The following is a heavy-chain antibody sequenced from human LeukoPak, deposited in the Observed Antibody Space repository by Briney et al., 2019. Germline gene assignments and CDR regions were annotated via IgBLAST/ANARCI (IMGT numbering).Heavy chain of an antibody. D-gene: IGHD3-22*01. J-gene: IGHJ4*02. Sequence: SETLSLTCAVYGGSFSGYYWSWIRRPPGQGLEWIGEINHSGSTNYNPSLKSRVTISVDKSKNQFSLKLSSVTAADTAVYYCASQDDSSGSYYFDYWGQGTLVTVSS. CDR2: INHSGST. CDR3: ASQDDSSGSYYFDY. V-gene: IGHV4-34*01. CDR1: GGSFSGYY.